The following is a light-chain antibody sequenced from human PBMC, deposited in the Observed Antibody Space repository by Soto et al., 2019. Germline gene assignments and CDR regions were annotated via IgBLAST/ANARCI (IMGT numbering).Light chain of an antibody. J-gene: IGLJ1*01. V-gene: IGLV2-8*01. Sequence: QSVLTQPPSASGSPGQSVTISCTGTSSDVGGYNYVSWYQQHPGKAPKLMIYDVTKRPSGVPDRFSGSKSGNTASLTVSGLQAEDEAVYYCSSYAGTHVVFGSGTKVTVL. CDR1: SSDVGGYNY. CDR2: DVT. CDR3: SSYAGTHVV.